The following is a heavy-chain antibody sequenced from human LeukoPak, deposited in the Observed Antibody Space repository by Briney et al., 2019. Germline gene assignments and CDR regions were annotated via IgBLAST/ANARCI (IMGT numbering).Heavy chain of an antibody. D-gene: IGHD3-10*01. CDR1: GFTFSNYW. V-gene: IGHV3-7*03. Sequence: PGGSLRLSCATSGFTFSNYWMSWVRQAPGKGLEWVANIKQDGSKRNYVDSVKGRFTISRDNSKNTLYLQMNSLRAEDTAVYYCAKRGSGPFFMDVWGQGTTVTVSS. CDR2: IKQDGSKR. CDR3: AKRGSGPFFMDV. J-gene: IGHJ6*02.